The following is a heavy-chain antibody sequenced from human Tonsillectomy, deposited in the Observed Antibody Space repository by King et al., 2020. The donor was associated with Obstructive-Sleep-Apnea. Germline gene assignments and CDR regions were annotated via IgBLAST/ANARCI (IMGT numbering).Heavy chain of an antibody. J-gene: IGHJ4*02. CDR2: IYHSGST. CDR1: GGSISSGAYS. V-gene: IGHV4-30-2*01. CDR3: AREGIRTNTFDY. Sequence: QLQESGSGLVKPSQTLSLTCAVSGGSISSGAYSWSWIRQPPGKGLEWIGYIYHSGSTYSNPSLKSRVTISVDRSKNQFSLKLSSVTAADTAVYYCAREGIRTNTFDYWGQGTLVTVSS. D-gene: IGHD1-1*01.